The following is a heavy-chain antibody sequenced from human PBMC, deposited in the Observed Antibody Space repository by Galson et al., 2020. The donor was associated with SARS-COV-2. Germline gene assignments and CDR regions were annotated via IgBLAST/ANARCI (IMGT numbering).Heavy chain of an antibody. CDR3: ARDRVVGALGEDV. V-gene: IGHV3-33*01. D-gene: IGHD1-26*01. J-gene: IGHJ6*02. CDR1: GFTFSSYG. CDR2: IWYDGSNK. Sequence: GESLKISCAASGFTFSSYGMHWVRQAPGKGLEWVAVIWYDGSNKYYADSVKGRFTISRDNSKNTLYLQMNSLRAEDTAVYYCARDRVVGALGEDVWGQGTTVTVSS.